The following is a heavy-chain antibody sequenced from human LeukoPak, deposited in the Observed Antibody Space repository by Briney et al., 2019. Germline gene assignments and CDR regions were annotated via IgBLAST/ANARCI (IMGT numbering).Heavy chain of an antibody. Sequence: GGSLRLSCAASGFTFSRYWMSWVRQAPGKGLEWVANINQDGSEKYYLDSVKGRFTISRDNAKNSLYLQMNSLTAEDTAVYYCAKRLRITIFGDNDPWGQGTLVTVSS. CDR3: AKRLRITIFGDNDP. D-gene: IGHD3-3*01. J-gene: IGHJ5*02. CDR1: GFTFSRYW. V-gene: IGHV3-7*01. CDR2: INQDGSEK.